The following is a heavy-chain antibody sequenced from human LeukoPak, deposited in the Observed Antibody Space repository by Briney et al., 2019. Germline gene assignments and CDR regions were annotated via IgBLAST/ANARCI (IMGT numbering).Heavy chain of an antibody. CDR1: GFTVSSNY. V-gene: IGHV3-53*01. Sequence: PGGSLRLSCAASGFTVSSNYMSWVRQAPGKGLEWVSTIYSGGDTYYADSVKGRFTISRDNSKNTLYLQMNSLRAEDTAVYHCVTVLKGHYSDHWGQGTLVTVSS. CDR2: IYSGGDT. CDR3: VTVLKGHYSDH. J-gene: IGHJ4*02.